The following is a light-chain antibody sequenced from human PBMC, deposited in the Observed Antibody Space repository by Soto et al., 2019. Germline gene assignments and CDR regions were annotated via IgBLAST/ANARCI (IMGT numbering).Light chain of an antibody. J-gene: IGLJ2*01. CDR3: ISYAGSNKQA. CDR1: SSDVGGYNY. CDR2: DVN. Sequence: QSALTQPPSASGSPGQSGAISCSGTSSDVGGYNYVSWYQQHPGKAPKLMIYDVNKRPSGVPDRFSGSKSGNTASLAVSGLQAEDEADYYCISYAGSNKQAFGGGTKLTVL. V-gene: IGLV2-8*01.